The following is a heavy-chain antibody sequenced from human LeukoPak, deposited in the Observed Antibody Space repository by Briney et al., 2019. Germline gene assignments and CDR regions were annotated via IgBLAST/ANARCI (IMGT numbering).Heavy chain of an antibody. J-gene: IGHJ4*02. CDR1: GFTLSSYG. D-gene: IGHD1-26*01. CDR3: AKDLELAPFDY. CDR2: IRHDGSDE. Sequence: GGSLRLSCAPSGFTLSSYGMHWVRQAPGKGLEWVAFIRHDGSDEHYADSVKGRFTISRDNSKDTLYLQMNNLGAEDTAVYYCAKDLELAPFDYWGQGTLVTVSS. V-gene: IGHV3-30*02.